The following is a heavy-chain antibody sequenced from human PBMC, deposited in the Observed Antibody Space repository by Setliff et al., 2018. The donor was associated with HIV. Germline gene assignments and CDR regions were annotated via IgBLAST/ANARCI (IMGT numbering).Heavy chain of an antibody. Sequence: PSETLSLTCTVSGGFISNFYWSWIRQTPGKGLEWIGHIYNSGATNYNPSLKSRVTISLATSKNQFSLNLRSVTATGTAVYYCARNGPTKIPYDFWGRGTLVTVSS. V-gene: IGHV4-59*12. CDR3: ARNGPTKIPYDF. J-gene: IGHJ2*01. CDR1: GGFISNFY. CDR2: IYNSGAT. D-gene: IGHD2-8*01.